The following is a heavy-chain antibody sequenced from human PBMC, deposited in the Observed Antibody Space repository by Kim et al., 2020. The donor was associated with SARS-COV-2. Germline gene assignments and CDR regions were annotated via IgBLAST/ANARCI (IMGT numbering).Heavy chain of an antibody. CDR3: ARRLGVRGYSYGHFDY. CDR1: GGSISSSSYY. Sequence: SETLSLTCTVSGGSISSSSYYWGWIRQPPGKGLEWIGSIYYSGSTYYNPSLKSRVTISVDTSKNQFSLKLSSVTAADTAVYYCARRLGVRGYSYGHFDYWGQGTLVTVSS. D-gene: IGHD5-18*01. J-gene: IGHJ4*02. CDR2: IYYSGST. V-gene: IGHV4-39*01.